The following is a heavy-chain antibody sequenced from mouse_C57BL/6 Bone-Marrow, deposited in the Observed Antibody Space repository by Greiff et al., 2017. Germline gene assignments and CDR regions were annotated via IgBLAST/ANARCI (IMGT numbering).Heavy chain of an antibody. V-gene: IGHV14-4*01. D-gene: IGHD2-3*01. CDR1: GFNIKDDY. CDR2: IDPENGDT. CDR3: TTWDGYGYFDV. Sequence: QLQQSGAELVRPGASVKLSCTASGFNIKDDYMHWVKQRPEQGLEWIGWIDPENGDTEYASKFQGKATITADTSSNTAYLQLSSLTSEDTAVYYCTTWDGYGYFDVWGTGTTVTVSS. J-gene: IGHJ1*03.